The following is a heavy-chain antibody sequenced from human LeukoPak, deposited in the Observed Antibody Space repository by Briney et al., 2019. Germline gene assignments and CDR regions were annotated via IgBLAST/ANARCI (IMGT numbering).Heavy chain of an antibody. CDR2: IYYSGST. V-gene: IGHV4-31*03. CDR3: ARVLGFRVSSGFFDY. CDR1: GGSISSGGYY. D-gene: IGHD3-22*01. Sequence: PSETLPLTCTVSGGSISSGGYYWSWIRQHPGKGLEWIGYIYYSGSTYYNPSLKSRVTISVDTSKNQSSLKLSSVTAADTAVYYCARVLGFRVSSGFFDYWGQGTLVTVSS. J-gene: IGHJ4*02.